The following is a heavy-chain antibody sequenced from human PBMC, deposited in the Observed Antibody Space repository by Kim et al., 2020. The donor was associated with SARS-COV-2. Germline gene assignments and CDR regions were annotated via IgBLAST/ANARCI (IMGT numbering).Heavy chain of an antibody. CDR3: VRGAYDC. CDR2: DGSRT. Sequence: DGSRTTYADSVKGRFTISRDNAKNTLYLLVNSLRAEDTAVYYCVRGAYDCWGQGTLVTVSS. J-gene: IGHJ4*02. D-gene: IGHD2-21*01. V-gene: IGHV3-74*01.